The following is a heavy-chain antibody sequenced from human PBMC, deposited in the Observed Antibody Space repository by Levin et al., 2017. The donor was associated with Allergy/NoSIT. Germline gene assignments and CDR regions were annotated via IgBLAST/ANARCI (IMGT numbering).Heavy chain of an antibody. CDR1: GDSVSSNSAA. Sequence: SETLSLTCVISGDSVSSNSAAWNWIRQSPSRGLEWLGRTYYRSKWYNDYAVSVKSRITINPDISKNQFSLQLNSVTPEDTAVYYCARDQNIPNESGGFRKVALDQWGQGTQVTVSS. CDR2: TYYRSKWYN. CDR3: ARDQNIPNESGGFRKVALDQ. V-gene: IGHV6-1*01. D-gene: IGHD1-26*01. J-gene: IGHJ4*02.